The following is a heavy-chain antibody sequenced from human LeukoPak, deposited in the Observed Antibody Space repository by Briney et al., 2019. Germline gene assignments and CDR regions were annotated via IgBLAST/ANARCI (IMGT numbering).Heavy chain of an antibody. CDR1: GFTFSNYA. Sequence: GGSLRLSCAVSGFTFSNYAMHWVRQAPGKGLEWVAVISYDGSNKYYADSVKGRFTISRDNSKNTLYLQMNSLRAEDTAVYYCAKTSGSSWYNYYYGMDVWGQGTTVTVSS. J-gene: IGHJ6*02. D-gene: IGHD6-13*01. CDR2: ISYDGSNK. V-gene: IGHV3-30-3*02. CDR3: AKTSGSSWYNYYYGMDV.